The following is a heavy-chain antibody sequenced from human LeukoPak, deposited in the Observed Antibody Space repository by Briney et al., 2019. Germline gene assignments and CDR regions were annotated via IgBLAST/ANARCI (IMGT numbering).Heavy chain of an antibody. V-gene: IGHV4-30-2*01. J-gene: IGHJ5*02. D-gene: IGHD3-10*01. CDR2: IYHSGST. Sequence: PSETLSLACTVSGGSISSGGYSWSWIRQPPGKGLEWIGYIYHSGSTNYNPSLKSRVTISVDTSKNQFSLKLSSVTAADTAVYYCARLWFGDRLVAENWFDPWGQGTLVTVSS. CDR1: GGSISSGGYS. CDR3: ARLWFGDRLVAENWFDP.